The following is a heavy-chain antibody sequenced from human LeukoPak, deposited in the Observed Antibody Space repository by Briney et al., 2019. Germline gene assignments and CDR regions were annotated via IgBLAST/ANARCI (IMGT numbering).Heavy chain of an antibody. CDR1: GFIFSNYW. J-gene: IGHJ4*02. Sequence: PGGSLRLSCEATGFIFSNYWMAWVRQAPGKGLEWVSFIYSDNTHYSDSVKGRFTISRDNSKNTLYLQMNSLRAEDTAVYYCARRAGAYSHPYDYWGQGTLVTVSS. D-gene: IGHD4/OR15-4a*01. CDR3: ARRAGAYSHPYDY. V-gene: IGHV3-53*01. CDR2: IYSDNT.